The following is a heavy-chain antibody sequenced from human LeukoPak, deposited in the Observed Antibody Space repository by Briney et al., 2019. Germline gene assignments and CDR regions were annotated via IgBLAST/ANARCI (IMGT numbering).Heavy chain of an antibody. CDR3: ASGGRLYDSSPYYHDY. V-gene: IGHV1-2*02. CDR2: INPNSGGT. J-gene: IGHJ4*02. Sequence: GASVKVSCKASGYTFTAYYIHWVRQAPGQGLEWMGWINPNSGGTNYAQKFQGRVTMTRDTSISTAYMELSRLRSDDTAVYYCASGGRLYDSSPYYHDYWGQGTLVTVSS. CDR1: GYTFTAYY. D-gene: IGHD3-22*01.